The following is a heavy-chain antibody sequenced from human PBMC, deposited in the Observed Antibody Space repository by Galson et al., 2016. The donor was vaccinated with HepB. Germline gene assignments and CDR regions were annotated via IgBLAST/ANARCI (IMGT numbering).Heavy chain of an antibody. Sequence: ETLSLTCTVSGGSISTSTYYWGWIRQPPGKGLEWIGSIYYSGSAYSNPSLKSRVTMSVDTSKNQFSLKLSSVTAADTAVYYCASRITRAYFDHWGQGTLVTVSS. V-gene: IGHV4-39*01. D-gene: IGHD3-10*01. CDR2: IYYSGSA. CDR1: GGSISTSTYY. J-gene: IGHJ4*02. CDR3: ASRITRAYFDH.